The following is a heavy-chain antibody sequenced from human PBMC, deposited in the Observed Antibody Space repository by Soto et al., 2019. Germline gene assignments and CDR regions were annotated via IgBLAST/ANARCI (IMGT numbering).Heavy chain of an antibody. CDR1: GFSLHTSGVG. D-gene: IGHD2-21*02. CDR3: AHMSKADRDRSVYGLDV. Sequence: QITLKESGPTLVKPTQTLTLTCTFSGFSLHTSGVGVGWIRQPPGQALEWLALIYWDDEKRYSPSLRSRLAIPTDTSKSPVVLSLTSVDPVDTATYFCAHMSKADRDRSVYGLDVWGPGATVIVSS. J-gene: IGHJ6*02. CDR2: IYWDDEK. V-gene: IGHV2-5*02.